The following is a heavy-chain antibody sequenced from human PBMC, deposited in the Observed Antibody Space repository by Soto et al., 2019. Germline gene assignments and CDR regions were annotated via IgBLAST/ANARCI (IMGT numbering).Heavy chain of an antibody. V-gene: IGHV1-69*13. J-gene: IGHJ4*02. CDR3: ARGYYDSSGYYPPFDY. Sequence: ASVKVSCKASGGTFSSYAISWVRQAPGQGLEWMGGIIPIFGTANYAQKFQGRVTITADESTSTAYMELSSLRSEDTAVYYCARGYYDSSGYYPPFDYWGQGTLVTVSS. CDR1: GGTFSSYA. CDR2: IIPIFGTA. D-gene: IGHD3-22*01.